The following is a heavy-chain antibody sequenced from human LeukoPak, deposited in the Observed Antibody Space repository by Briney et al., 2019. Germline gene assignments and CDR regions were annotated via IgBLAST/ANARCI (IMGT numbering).Heavy chain of an antibody. Sequence: KSGGSLRLSCAASGFIFNNYRMNWVRQAPGKGLEWVSSISSSSNYIYYADSVKGRFTISRDNAKNLLYLQMNTLKTEDTAVYYCTTDFGTITGTIWGAGMDVWGQGTTVTVSS. J-gene: IGHJ6*02. CDR3: TTDFGTITGTIWGAGMDV. CDR2: ISSSSNYI. V-gene: IGHV3-21*03. CDR1: GFIFNNYR. D-gene: IGHD1-20*01.